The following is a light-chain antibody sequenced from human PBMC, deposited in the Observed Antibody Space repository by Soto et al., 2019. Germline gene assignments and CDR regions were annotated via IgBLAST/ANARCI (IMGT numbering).Light chain of an antibody. J-gene: IGKJ4*01. CDR3: HQYNRYPLT. CDR2: KAS. Sequence: IQVPQSLSTLAASVGDRVTITCRASQSISSWLAWYQLKPGKAPKLLIYKASSLESGVPSRFSGSGSVIEFTIPHSSLHSDDFTTAYRHQYNRYPLTSGGGTKVDIK. V-gene: IGKV1-5*03. CDR1: QSISSW.